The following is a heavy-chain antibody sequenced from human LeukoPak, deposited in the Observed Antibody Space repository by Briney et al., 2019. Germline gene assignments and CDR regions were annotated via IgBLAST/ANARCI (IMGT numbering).Heavy chain of an antibody. CDR1: GFTFSSYS. CDR3: AKDRIAARPIYYYGMDV. V-gene: IGHV3-23*01. J-gene: IGHJ6*02. Sequence: TGGSLRLSCAASGFTFSSYSMNWVRQAPGKGLEWVSAISGSGGSTYYADSVKGRFTISRDNSKNTLYLQMNSLRAEDTAVYYCAKDRIAARPIYYYGMDVWGQGTTVTVSS. CDR2: ISGSGGST. D-gene: IGHD6-6*01.